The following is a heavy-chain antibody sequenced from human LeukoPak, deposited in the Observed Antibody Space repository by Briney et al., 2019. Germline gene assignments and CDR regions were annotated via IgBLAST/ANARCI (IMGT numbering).Heavy chain of an antibody. J-gene: IGHJ6*02. CDR3: AKDHWRNGMDV. D-gene: IGHD3-3*01. CDR1: GFTFSNYG. Sequence: GGSLRLSCAASGFTFSNYGMHWVRQAPGKGPEWVAVISSAGTTQYYGDSVKGRFTISRDNSKNTLYLQMNSLRAEDTAVYYCAKDHWRNGMDVWGQGTTVTVSS. V-gene: IGHV3-30*18. CDR2: ISSAGTTQ.